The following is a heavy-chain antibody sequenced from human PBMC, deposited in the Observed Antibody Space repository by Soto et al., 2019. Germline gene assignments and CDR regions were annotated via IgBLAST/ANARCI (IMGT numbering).Heavy chain of an antibody. J-gene: IGHJ4*02. D-gene: IGHD5-18*01. CDR3: AKGPAMAFFDY. CDR1: GFTFSSYA. V-gene: IGHV3-23*01. Sequence: GGSLRLSCAASGFTFSSYAMSWVRQAPGKGLEWVSAISGSGGSTYYADSVKGRFTISRDNSKNPLYLQMNSLRVEDTAVYYCAKGPAMAFFDYWGQGTLVTVSS. CDR2: ISGSGGST.